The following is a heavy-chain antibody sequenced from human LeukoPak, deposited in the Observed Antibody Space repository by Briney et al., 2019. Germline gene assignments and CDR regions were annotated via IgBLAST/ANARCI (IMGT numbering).Heavy chain of an antibody. Sequence: GGSLRLSCAASGFTFSTYGMSWGRQAPGKGLEWVSSISGSGYTIDYADSVKGRFTISRDNSKNTLYLQLNSLRAEDTALYFCAKDRCGAFCGGDWGQGTLVTVSS. J-gene: IGHJ4*02. CDR3: AKDRCGAFCGGD. CDR2: ISGSGYTI. D-gene: IGHD2-21*01. CDR1: GFTFSTYG. V-gene: IGHV3-23*01.